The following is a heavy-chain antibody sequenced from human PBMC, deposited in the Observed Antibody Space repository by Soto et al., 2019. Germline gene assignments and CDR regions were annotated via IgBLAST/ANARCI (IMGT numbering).Heavy chain of an antibody. CDR1: GFTFSSYA. V-gene: IGHV3-23*01. CDR2: ISGSGGST. J-gene: IGHJ4*02. D-gene: IGHD3-22*01. CDR3: AKEPYYDSSGYYNFDY. Sequence: GGSLRLSCAASGFTFSSYAMSWVRQDPGKGLKWVTAISGSGGSTYYADSVKGRFTISRDNSKNTLYLQMNSLRAEDTAVYYCAKEPYYDSSGYYNFDYWGQGTLVTVSS.